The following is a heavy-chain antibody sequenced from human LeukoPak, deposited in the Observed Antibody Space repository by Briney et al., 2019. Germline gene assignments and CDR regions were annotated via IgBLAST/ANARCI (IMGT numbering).Heavy chain of an antibody. CDR2: IYYSGNT. D-gene: IGHD3/OR15-3a*01. CDR1: GGSFSGYF. CDR3: ARQTGSGLFILP. Sequence: PSETLSLTCGVYGGSFSGYFWSWIRQPPGKGLEWIGSIYYSGNTYYNASLKSQVSISIDTSKNQFSLRLTSVTAADTAVYYCARQTGSGLFILPGGQGTLVTVSS. V-gene: IGHV4-34*01. J-gene: IGHJ4*02.